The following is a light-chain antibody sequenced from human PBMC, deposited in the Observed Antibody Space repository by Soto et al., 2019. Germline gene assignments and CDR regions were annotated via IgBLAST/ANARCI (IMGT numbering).Light chain of an antibody. J-gene: IGKJ1*01. CDR1: QTVSSS. V-gene: IGKV3-11*01. CDR2: EAS. Sequence: EIVLTQSPATLSLSPGERATLSCRASQTVSSSLAWYQQKPGQAPRRLIYEASNRATGIPARFSGSGSGTEFTLTISSLQSEDFAVYYCQQYNNWPQTFGQGTKVDIK. CDR3: QQYNNWPQT.